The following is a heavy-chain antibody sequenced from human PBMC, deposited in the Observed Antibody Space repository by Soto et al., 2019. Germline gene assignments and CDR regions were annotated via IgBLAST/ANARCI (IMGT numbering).Heavy chain of an antibody. V-gene: IGHV3-11*01. CDR3: VHLAAAGTFLVDY. J-gene: IGHJ4*02. D-gene: IGHD6-13*01. CDR1: GFTFSDYY. CDR2: ISSSGSTI. Sequence: GGSLRLSCAASGFTFSDYYMSWIRQAPGKGLEWVSYISSSGSTIYYADSVKGRFTISRDNAKNSLYLQMNSLRAEDTAVYYCVHLAAAGTFLVDYSGQGTLVPVSS.